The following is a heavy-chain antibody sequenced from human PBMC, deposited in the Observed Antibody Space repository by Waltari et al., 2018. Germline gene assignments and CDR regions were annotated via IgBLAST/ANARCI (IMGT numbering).Heavy chain of an antibody. CDR2: LIPIFGTA. V-gene: IGHV1-69*05. CDR1: GGTFSSYA. D-gene: IGHD6-13*01. Sequence: QVQLVQSGAEVKKPGSSVKVSCKASGGTFSSYAISWVRQAPGQGLEWMGGLIPIFGTANHAQKFQGRVTITTDESTSTAYMELSSLRSEDTAVYYCARVTMYSSSWYSGYYFDYWGQGTLVTVSS. J-gene: IGHJ4*02. CDR3: ARVTMYSSSWYSGYYFDY.